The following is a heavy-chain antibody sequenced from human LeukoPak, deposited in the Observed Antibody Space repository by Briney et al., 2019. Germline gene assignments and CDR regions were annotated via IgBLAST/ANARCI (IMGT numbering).Heavy chain of an antibody. J-gene: IGHJ5*02. CDR1: GGTFSSYA. D-gene: IGHD3-16*01. V-gene: IGHV1-69*13. Sequence: SVKVSCKASGGTFSSYAISWVRQAPGQGLEWMGGIIPIFGTANYAQKFQGRVTITADESTSTAYMELSSLRSEDTAVYYCVTVYLGWFDPWGQGTLVTVSS. CDR2: IIPIFGTA. CDR3: VTVYLGWFDP.